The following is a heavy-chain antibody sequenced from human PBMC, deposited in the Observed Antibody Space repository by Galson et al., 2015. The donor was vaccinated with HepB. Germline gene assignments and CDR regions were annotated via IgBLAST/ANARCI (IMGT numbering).Heavy chain of an antibody. CDR2: ISSSSSYI. J-gene: IGHJ3*02. V-gene: IGHV3-21*01. CDR3: VREDDAEKAFDI. CDR1: GFTFSTYT. Sequence: SLRLSCAASGFTFSTYTINWVRQAPGKGLEWVSSISSSSSYIYYADSVKGRFTLSRDNAKNSLHLQMDSLIAEDTAVYYCVREDDAEKAFDIWGQETMVTVSS. D-gene: IGHD2-8*01.